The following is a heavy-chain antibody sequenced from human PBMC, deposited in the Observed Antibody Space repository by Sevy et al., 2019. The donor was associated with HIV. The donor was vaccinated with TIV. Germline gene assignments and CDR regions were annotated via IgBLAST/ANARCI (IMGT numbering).Heavy chain of an antibody. D-gene: IGHD4-17*01. CDR1: GGSFSGYY. V-gene: IGHV4-34*01. J-gene: IGHJ6*02. CDR3: ARASGFYGVKYYGMDV. Sequence: SETLSLTCAVYGGSFSGYYWSWIRQPPGKGLEWIGEINHSGGTNYNPSLKSRVTISVDTSKNQFSLKLSSVTAADTAVYYCARASGFYGVKYYGMDVWGQGTTVTVSS. CDR2: INHSGGT.